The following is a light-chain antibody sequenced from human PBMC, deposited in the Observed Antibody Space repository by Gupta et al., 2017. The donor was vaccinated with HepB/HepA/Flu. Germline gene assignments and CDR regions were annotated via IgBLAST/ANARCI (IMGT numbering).Light chain of an antibody. V-gene: IGKV4-1*01. CDR3: QQYYSTPLT. CDR1: QSVLYSSSNKNY. Sequence: DIVMTQSPDSLAVSLGERATINCESSQSVLYSSSNKNYLAWYQQKPGQPPKLLIYWASTRESGVPDRFSGSGSGTDFTLTISSLQAEDVAVYYCQQYYSTPLTFGPGTKVDIK. J-gene: IGKJ3*01. CDR2: WAS.